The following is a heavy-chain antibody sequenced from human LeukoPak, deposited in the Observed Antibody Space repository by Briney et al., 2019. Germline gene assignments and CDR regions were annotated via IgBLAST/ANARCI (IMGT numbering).Heavy chain of an antibody. CDR3: ARRRGHHVDY. V-gene: IGHV5-51*01. CDR1: GYNFATSW. Sequence: GGSLKISCKSSGYNFATSWIGWVRQMSGKGLEWMGIIYPSDSDTRYSPSFQGQVTISADKSISTAYLQWSSLTASDTAMYYCARRRGHHVDYWGQGTLVTVSS. CDR2: IYPSDSDT. J-gene: IGHJ4*02.